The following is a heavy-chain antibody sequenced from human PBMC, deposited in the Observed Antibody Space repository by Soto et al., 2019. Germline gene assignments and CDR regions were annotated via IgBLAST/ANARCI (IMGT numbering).Heavy chain of an antibody. CDR1: GSSIRSYY. D-gene: IGHD5-18*01. Sequence: SGSLCLTCAVSGSSIRSYYWTWIRQAPGKGLEWLGYIFYSGSTFYNPSLKSRVTISIHTSKSQFSLQLTSVTAADTAVYYCARGAADRAMLDSWGQGTLVTVSS. J-gene: IGHJ5*01. CDR2: IFYSGST. CDR3: ARGAADRAMLDS. V-gene: IGHV4-59*01.